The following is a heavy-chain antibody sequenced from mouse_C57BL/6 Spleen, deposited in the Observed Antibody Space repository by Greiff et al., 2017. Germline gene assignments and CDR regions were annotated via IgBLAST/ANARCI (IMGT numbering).Heavy chain of an antibody. Sequence: QVQLQQPGAELVMPGASVKLSCKASGYTFTSYWMHWVKQRPGQGLEWIGEIDPSDSYTNYNQKFKGKSTLTVDKSSSTAYMQLSSLTSEDSAVYYCARGSLHGAMDYWGQGTSVTVSS. CDR2: IDPSDSYT. CDR1: GYTFTSYW. J-gene: IGHJ4*01. V-gene: IGHV1-69*01. D-gene: IGHD1-1*01. CDR3: ARGSLHGAMDY.